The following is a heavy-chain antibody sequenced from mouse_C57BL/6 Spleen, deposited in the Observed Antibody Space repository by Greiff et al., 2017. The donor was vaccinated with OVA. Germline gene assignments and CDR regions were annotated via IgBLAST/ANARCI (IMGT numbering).Heavy chain of an antibody. CDR3: AIWGSSGYLDY. J-gene: IGHJ2*01. Sequence: VQLQQSGAELVRPGTSVKVSCKASGYAFTNYLIEWVKQRPGQGLEWIGVINPGSGGTNYNEKFKGKATLTADKSSSTAYMQLSSLTSEDSAVYYCAIWGSSGYLDYWGQGTTLTVSS. D-gene: IGHD3-2*02. CDR1: GYAFTNYL. V-gene: IGHV1-54*01. CDR2: INPGSGGT.